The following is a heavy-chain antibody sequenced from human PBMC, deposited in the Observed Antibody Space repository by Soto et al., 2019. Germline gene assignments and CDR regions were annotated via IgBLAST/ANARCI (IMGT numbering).Heavy chain of an antibody. Sequence: QVQVEQSGAEVKKPGSSVKVSCKASGGTFSTAAISWVRQAPGQGLEWMGGIMPIFRTADYAQKFQGRVTITADESTSTAYLELRSLSSEDTAIYYCARDQDRPQLGGNYYYIMDVWGPGTTVTVSS. V-gene: IGHV1-69*12. J-gene: IGHJ6*02. CDR2: IMPIFRTA. CDR1: GGTFSTAA. CDR3: ARDQDRPQLGGNYYYIMDV. D-gene: IGHD3-3*02.